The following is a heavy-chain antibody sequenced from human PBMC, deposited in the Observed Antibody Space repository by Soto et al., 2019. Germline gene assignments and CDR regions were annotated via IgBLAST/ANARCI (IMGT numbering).Heavy chain of an antibody. D-gene: IGHD2-21*02. CDR3: ARGDRGAFDL. CDR1: GFTFSYYW. CDR2: IHSDGSST. V-gene: IGHV3-74*01. J-gene: IGHJ3*01. Sequence: GSLRLSCAASGFTFSYYWMHWVRQAPGQGLVWVSRIHSDGSSTTYADYVKGRFTISRDNAKNTLNLQMNRLRAEYSAVYYCARGDRGAFDLWDQGTMVTVSS.